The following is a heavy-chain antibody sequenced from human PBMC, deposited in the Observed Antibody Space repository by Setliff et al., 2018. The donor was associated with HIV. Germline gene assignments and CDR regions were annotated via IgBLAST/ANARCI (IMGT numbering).Heavy chain of an antibody. V-gene: IGHV4-59*08. D-gene: IGHD6-25*01. CDR1: GGSISSYS. J-gene: IGHJ3*02. Sequence: SATLSLTCTVSGGSISSYSWSWIRQPPGKGLEWIGYIYDSGITNYNPSRKSRVTISVDTSNTQFSLKLSSVTAADTAVYYCARRPAFNAFDIWGQGTMVTVSS. CDR3: ARRPAFNAFDI. CDR2: IYDSGIT.